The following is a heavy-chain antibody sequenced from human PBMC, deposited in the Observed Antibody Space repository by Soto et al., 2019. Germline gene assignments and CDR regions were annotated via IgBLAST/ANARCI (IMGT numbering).Heavy chain of an antibody. CDR2: ISGSGGTT. CDR3: AKTPYDFWSSGQYLFDH. Sequence: EVQLLDSGGGLVQPGGSLRLSCTVSGFTFGSHAMSWVRQAPGKGLECVSGISGSGGTTFYADSVKGRFTISRHNSKKTLYLQMNSPRAEDTAVYYCAKTPYDFWSSGQYLFDHWGQGTLVTVSS. V-gene: IGHV3-23*01. CDR1: GFTFGSHA. D-gene: IGHD3-3*01. J-gene: IGHJ4*02.